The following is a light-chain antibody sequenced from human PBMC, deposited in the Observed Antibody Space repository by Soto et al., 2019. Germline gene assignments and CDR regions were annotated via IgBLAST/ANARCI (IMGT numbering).Light chain of an antibody. V-gene: IGLV1-47*02. CDR3: GAWDDSVSGYV. CDR2: SNN. Sequence: QSVLAQPPSAAGTPGQRVTISCSGSNSNIRSNFVYWYQQLTGTSPKLLIYSNNQRPSGVPVRFSGSKSGPSSSLAISGLRSEVEGAYQCGAWDDSVSGYVFXSGTKVTV. CDR1: NSNIRSNF. J-gene: IGLJ1*01.